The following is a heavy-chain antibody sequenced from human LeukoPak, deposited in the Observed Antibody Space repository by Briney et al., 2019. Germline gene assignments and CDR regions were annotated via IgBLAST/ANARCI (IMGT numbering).Heavy chain of an antibody. V-gene: IGHV3-30-3*01. CDR1: GFTFSSYA. J-gene: IGHJ4*02. D-gene: IGHD3-22*01. Sequence: GGSLRLSCAASGFTFSSYAMHWVRQAPGKGLEWVAVISYDGSNKYYADSVKGRFTISRDNSKNTLYLQMNSLRAEDTAVYYCASPYDDSSGYYYPTFDYWGQGTLVTVSS. CDR3: ASPYDDSSGYYYPTFDY. CDR2: ISYDGSNK.